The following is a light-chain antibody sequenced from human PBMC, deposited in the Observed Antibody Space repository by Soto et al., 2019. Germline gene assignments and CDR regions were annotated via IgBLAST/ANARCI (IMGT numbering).Light chain of an antibody. CDR3: HQRSNWPLT. CDR2: DVS. J-gene: IGKJ4*01. V-gene: IGKV3-11*01. CDR1: QSVTKY. Sequence: EIVLTQSPGTLSLSPGERATLSCSASQSVTKYLAWYQQKPGQALRLLIYDVSKRATGIPARFSGSGSETDFTLTISSLEPGDFAVYYCHQRSNWPLTFGGGTKLEIK.